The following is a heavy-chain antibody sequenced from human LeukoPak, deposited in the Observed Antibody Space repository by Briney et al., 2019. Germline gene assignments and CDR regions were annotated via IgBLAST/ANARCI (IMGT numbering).Heavy chain of an antibody. Sequence: PPETLSLTRPVSGGSISSYYWSWIRPPPGKGLEWIGYNYYSGSTNYNPSLKSRVTISVDTSKNQFSLKLSSVTPAETAVYYCARVRYYDSSVYYYDYYMDVWGKGTTVTISS. CDR3: ARVRYYDSSVYYYDYYMDV. CDR1: GGSISSYY. V-gene: IGHV4-59*01. CDR2: NYYSGST. D-gene: IGHD3-22*01. J-gene: IGHJ6*03.